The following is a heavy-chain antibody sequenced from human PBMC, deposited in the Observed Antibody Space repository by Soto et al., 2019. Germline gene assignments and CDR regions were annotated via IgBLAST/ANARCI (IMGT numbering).Heavy chain of an antibody. D-gene: IGHD5-12*01. Sequence: EVQLVQSGAEVKKPGESLKISCTGSGYSFTNYWISWVRQMPGKGLEWMGIIYPGDSDTRYTPSFQGQVTISADKSINTAYLQWSSLNASDTAMYYCARRNRGYYYLDYWGQGTLVTVSS. CDR2: IYPGDSDT. J-gene: IGHJ4*02. CDR1: GYSFTNYW. CDR3: ARRNRGYYYLDY. V-gene: IGHV5-51*03.